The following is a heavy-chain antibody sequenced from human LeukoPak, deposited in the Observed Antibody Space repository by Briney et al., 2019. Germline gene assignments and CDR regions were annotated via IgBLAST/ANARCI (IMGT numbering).Heavy chain of an antibody. CDR2: IIPIFGTA. V-gene: IGHV1-69*13. CDR3: AGGLVTAMAYNWFDP. J-gene: IGHJ5*02. Sequence: GASVTVSCKASGGTFSSYAISWVRQAPGKEREWMGGIIPIFGTANYAQKSQGRVTITADESTSTAYMELSSLRSEDTAVYDCAGGLVTAMAYNWFDPWGQGTLVTVSS. D-gene: IGHD5-18*01. CDR1: GGTFSSYA.